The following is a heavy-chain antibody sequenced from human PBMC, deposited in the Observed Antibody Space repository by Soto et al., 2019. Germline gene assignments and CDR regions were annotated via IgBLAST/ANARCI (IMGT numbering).Heavy chain of an antibody. D-gene: IGHD1-26*01. V-gene: IGHV4-59*08. J-gene: IGHJ3*01. CDR1: GGSISNYY. CDR3: ARRWGGTFDF. Sequence: SETLSLTCTVSGGSISNYYWSWIRRPPGKGLERIGYIFYSGSTNYNPSLKTRVTISVDTSKNQFSLKLSSVTAADTAVYYCARRWGGTFDFWGQGTMVTVSS. CDR2: IFYSGST.